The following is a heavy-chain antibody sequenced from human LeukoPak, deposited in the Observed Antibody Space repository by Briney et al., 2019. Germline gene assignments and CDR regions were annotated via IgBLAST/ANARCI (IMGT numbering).Heavy chain of an antibody. J-gene: IGHJ4*02. CDR1: GYTFTGYY. Sequence: ASVKVSCKASGYTFTGYYMHWVRQAPGQGLEWMEWINPNSGDTHYAQKFQGRVTMTRDTSINTAYMELSRLRSDDTAVYYCARDQAFVYCSGGTCYDDYWGQGSLVTVSS. D-gene: IGHD2-15*01. CDR3: ARDQAFVYCSGGTCYDDY. CDR2: INPNSGDT. V-gene: IGHV1-2*02.